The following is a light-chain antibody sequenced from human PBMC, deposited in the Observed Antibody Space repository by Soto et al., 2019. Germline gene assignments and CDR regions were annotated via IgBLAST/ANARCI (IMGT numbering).Light chain of an antibody. V-gene: IGKV3-15*01. CDR1: QSVRSN. CDR3: QQYNNWPPAWT. CDR2: GAS. Sequence: IVLTQSPATLSVSRGERATLSCRASQSVRSNLAWYQQKPGQSPRLLIYGASTRATGIPARFSGSGSGTQFTLTISSLQSEDFAVYYCQQYNNWPPAWTFGQGTKVDIK. J-gene: IGKJ1*01.